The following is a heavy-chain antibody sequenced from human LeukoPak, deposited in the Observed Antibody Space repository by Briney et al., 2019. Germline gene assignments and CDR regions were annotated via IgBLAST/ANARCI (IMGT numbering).Heavy chain of an antibody. Sequence: GGSLRLSCAASGFTFSDYYMSWIRQAPGKGLEWVSYISSSGSTIYYADSVKGRFTISRDNAKNSPYLQMNSLRAEDTAVYYCARDESSYGRKPWFDYWGQGTLVTVSS. CDR1: GFTFSDYY. D-gene: IGHD5-18*01. CDR2: ISSSGSTI. CDR3: ARDESSYGRKPWFDY. V-gene: IGHV3-11*01. J-gene: IGHJ4*02.